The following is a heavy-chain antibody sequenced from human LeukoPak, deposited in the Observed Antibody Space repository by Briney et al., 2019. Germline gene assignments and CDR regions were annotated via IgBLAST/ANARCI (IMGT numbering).Heavy chain of an antibody. D-gene: IGHD6-13*01. CDR1: GFTFSSYG. Sequence: GGSLRLSCAASGFTFSSYGMHWVRQAPGKGLEWVAFIRYDGSNKYCADSVKGRFTISRDNSKNTLYLQMNSLRAEDTAVYYCAKDSGAAAGYNWFDPWGQGTLVTVSS. CDR2: IRYDGSNK. J-gene: IGHJ5*02. V-gene: IGHV3-30*02. CDR3: AKDSGAAAGYNWFDP.